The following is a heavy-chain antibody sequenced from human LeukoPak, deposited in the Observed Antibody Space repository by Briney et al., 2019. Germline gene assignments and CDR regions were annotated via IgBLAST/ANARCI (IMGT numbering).Heavy chain of an antibody. CDR1: GYTFTSYG. Sequence: GASVKVSCKASGYTFTSYGISWVRQAPGQGLEWMGWISAYNGNTNYAQKLQGRVTMTTDTSTSTAYMELRSLRSDDTAVYYCARVGRDGFSLRPPSYFDYWGQGTLVTVSP. J-gene: IGHJ4*02. V-gene: IGHV1-18*01. D-gene: IGHD2-2*03. CDR3: ARVGRDGFSLRPPSYFDY. CDR2: ISAYNGNT.